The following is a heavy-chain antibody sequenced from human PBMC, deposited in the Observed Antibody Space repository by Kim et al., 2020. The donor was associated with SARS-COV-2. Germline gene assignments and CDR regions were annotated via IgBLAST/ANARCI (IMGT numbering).Heavy chain of an antibody. V-gene: IGHV1-24*01. CDR2: FDPEDAET. CDR1: GYTLTELS. Sequence: ASVKVSCKVSGYTLTELSMHWVRQAPGKGLEWMGGFDPEDAETIYAQKFQGRVTMTEDTSTDTAYMELSSLRSEDTAVYYCATAPANSYDSSGYSYYYYYGMDVWGQGPTVTVSS. J-gene: IGHJ6*02. D-gene: IGHD3-22*01. CDR3: ATAPANSYDSSGYSYYYYYGMDV.